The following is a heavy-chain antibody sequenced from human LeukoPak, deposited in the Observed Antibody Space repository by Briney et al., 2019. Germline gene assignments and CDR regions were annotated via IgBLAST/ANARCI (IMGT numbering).Heavy chain of an antibody. CDR2: IRTKDFGATT. CDR3: TRLAGSGHDRFDF. J-gene: IGHJ4*02. D-gene: IGHD5-12*01. Sequence: GGSLRLSCSASGFTFGDYAMGWVRQALGKGLEWLGFIRTKDFGATTQYPASVKGRFSISRDDSKRVVYLQMNSLNIEDTAVFYCTRLAGSGHDRFDFWGQGTLVTVSS. CDR1: GFTFGDYA. V-gene: IGHV3-49*04.